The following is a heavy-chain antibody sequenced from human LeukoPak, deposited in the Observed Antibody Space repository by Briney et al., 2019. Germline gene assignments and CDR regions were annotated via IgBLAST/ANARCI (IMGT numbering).Heavy chain of an antibody. CDR2: IYYSGST. V-gene: IGHV4-59*06. CDR1: GDSVSIYY. CDR3: ATRGSGFGFFDY. D-gene: IGHD3-10*01. Sequence: SETLSLTCTVSGDSVSIYYWSWIRLHPGKGLEWIGYIYYSGSTYYNPSLKSRVAISIDTSKNQFSLMLSSVTAADTAVYYCATRGSGFGFFDYWGQGTLVTVSS. J-gene: IGHJ4*02.